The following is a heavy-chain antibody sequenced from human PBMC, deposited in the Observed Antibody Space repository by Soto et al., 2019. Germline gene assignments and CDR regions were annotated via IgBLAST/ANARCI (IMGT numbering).Heavy chain of an antibody. CDR1: GFSFSSYW. Sequence: EVKLVESGGGLVQPGGSLRLSCAASGFSFSSYWMTWLRQAPGKGPEWVANIKQDGSERYYVDSVRGRFTISRDNAKSSLYMEMNSLRVEDAAVYYCARGEGWFDPWGQGTPVIVSS. V-gene: IGHV3-7*01. J-gene: IGHJ5*02. CDR2: IKQDGSER. CDR3: ARGEGWFDP.